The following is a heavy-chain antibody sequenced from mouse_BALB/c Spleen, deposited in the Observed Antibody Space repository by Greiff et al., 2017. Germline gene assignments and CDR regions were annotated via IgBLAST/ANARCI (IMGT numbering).Heavy chain of an antibody. Sequence: QVQLKESGAELVRPGVSVKLSCKGSGYTFTDYDMHWVNQSPAKSLEWIGVISTYYGNTNYNQKFKGKVTMTVDKSSSTAYMELTRLTSEDSAIYYCARSLLGSSYGYWGQGTTLTVSS. CDR2: ISTYYGNT. J-gene: IGHJ2*01. D-gene: IGHD1-1*01. CDR1: GYTFTDYD. V-gene: IGHV1S137*01. CDR3: ARSLLGSSYGY.